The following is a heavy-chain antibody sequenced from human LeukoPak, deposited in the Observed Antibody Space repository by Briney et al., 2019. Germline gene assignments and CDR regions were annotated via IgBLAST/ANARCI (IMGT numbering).Heavy chain of an antibody. D-gene: IGHD3-10*01. CDR1: GFTFSNYW. Sequence: LGGSLRLSCIASGFTFSNYWMHWVRQAPGKGLVWVSRINSDGSSTSYADSVKGRFTIPRDNAKNTLYLQMNSLRAEDTAVYYCAREVGSGNSDRYFDYWGQGTLVTVSS. CDR3: AREVGSGNSDRYFDY. V-gene: IGHV3-74*01. CDR2: INSDGSST. J-gene: IGHJ4*02.